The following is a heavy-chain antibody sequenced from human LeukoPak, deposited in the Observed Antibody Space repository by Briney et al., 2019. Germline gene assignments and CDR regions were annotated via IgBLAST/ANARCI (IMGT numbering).Heavy chain of an antibody. J-gene: IGHJ4*02. Sequence: ASVKVSCKASGYTFTGYYMHWVRQAPGQGLEWMGWISAYNGNTNYAQKLQGRVTMTTDTSTSTAYMELRSLRSDDTAVYYCAVGTMVRDWGQGTLVTVSS. V-gene: IGHV1-18*04. CDR1: GYTFTGYY. CDR2: ISAYNGNT. CDR3: AVGTMVRD. D-gene: IGHD3-10*01.